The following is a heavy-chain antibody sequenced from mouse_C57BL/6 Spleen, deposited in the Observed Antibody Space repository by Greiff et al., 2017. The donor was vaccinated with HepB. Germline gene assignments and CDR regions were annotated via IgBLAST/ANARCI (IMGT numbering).Heavy chain of an antibody. D-gene: IGHD1-1*01. Sequence: VQLQQSGAELVKPGASVKISCKASGYAFSSYWMNWVKQRPGKGLEWIGQIYPGDGDTNYNGKFKGKATLTADKSSSTAYMQLSSLTSEDSAVYFCARPYYYGSSPAWFAYWGQGTLVTVSA. CDR2: IYPGDGDT. V-gene: IGHV1-80*01. CDR3: ARPYYYGSSPAWFAY. CDR1: GYAFSSYW. J-gene: IGHJ3*01.